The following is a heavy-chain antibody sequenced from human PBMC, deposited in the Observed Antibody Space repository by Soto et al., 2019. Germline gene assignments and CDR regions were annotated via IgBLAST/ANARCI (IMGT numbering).Heavy chain of an antibody. J-gene: IGHJ5*02. D-gene: IGHD1-26*01. CDR3: ARDRYGSYSNSNWSAP. V-gene: IGHV3-48*02. CDR1: GFTFSSYS. CDR2: ISSSSSTI. Sequence: GGSLRLSCAASGFTFSSYSMNCVRQAPGKGLEWVSYISSSSSTIYYADSVKGRFTISRDNAKNSLYLQMNSLRDEDTAVYYCARDRYGSYSNSNWSAPWGPGTLVTVSS.